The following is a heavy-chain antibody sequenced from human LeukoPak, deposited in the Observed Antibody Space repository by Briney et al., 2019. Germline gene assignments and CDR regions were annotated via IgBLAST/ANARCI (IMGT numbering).Heavy chain of an antibody. CDR1: GFTFSSYG. CDR2: ISYDGSNK. Sequence: GGSLRLSCAASGFTFSSYGMHWVRQAPGKGLEWVAVISYDGSNKYYADSVKGRFTISRDNSKNTLYLQMDSLRLEDTAVYYCAKDLLRDRWFGESWGQGTLVTVSS. V-gene: IGHV3-30*18. D-gene: IGHD3-10*01. J-gene: IGHJ5*02. CDR3: AKDLLRDRWFGES.